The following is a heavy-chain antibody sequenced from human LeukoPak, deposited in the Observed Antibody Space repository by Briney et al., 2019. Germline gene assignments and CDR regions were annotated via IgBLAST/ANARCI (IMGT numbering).Heavy chain of an antibody. Sequence: GGSLRLSCAASGFAFSICAMNWVRQAPGKGLEWVSGISGSGGSTYYADSVKGRFTISRDSSKNTVYLQMNSLRAEDTAVYYCAKADGSYKTLIDYWGQGTLVTVSS. CDR3: AKADGSYKTLIDY. V-gene: IGHV3-23*01. CDR1: GFAFSICA. J-gene: IGHJ4*02. CDR2: ISGSGGST. D-gene: IGHD3-10*01.